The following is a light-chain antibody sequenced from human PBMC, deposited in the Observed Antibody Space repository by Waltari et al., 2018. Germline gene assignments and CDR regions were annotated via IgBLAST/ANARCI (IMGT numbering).Light chain of an antibody. CDR3: LLYYGGARPV. J-gene: IGLJ2*01. Sequence: QTVVTQEPSLTVSPGGTVTLTCASSTGAVTSGYYPNWFQQKPGQAPRELIYSTSNNHSGPPARFSGSLLGGKAALTLSGVQPEDEAEYYCLLYYGGARPVFGGGTKLTVL. CDR2: STS. V-gene: IGLV7-43*01. CDR1: TGAVTSGYY.